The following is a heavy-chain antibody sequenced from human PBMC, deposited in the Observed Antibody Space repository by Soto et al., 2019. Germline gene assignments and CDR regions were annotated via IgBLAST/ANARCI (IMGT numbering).Heavy chain of an antibody. CDR3: ARAGDGSGPIDY. CDR2: IWYDGSNK. D-gene: IGHD3-10*01. J-gene: IGHJ4*02. V-gene: IGHV3-33*01. Sequence: QVQLVESGGGVVQPGRSLRLSCAASGFTFSSYGMHWVRQAPGKGLEWVAVIWYDGSNKYYADSVKGRFTISRDNSKNTLYLQMNSLRAEDTAVYYCARAGDGSGPIDYWGQGTLVTVSS. CDR1: GFTFSSYG.